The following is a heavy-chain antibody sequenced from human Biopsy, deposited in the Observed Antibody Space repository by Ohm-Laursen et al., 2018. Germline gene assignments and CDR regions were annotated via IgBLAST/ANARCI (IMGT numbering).Heavy chain of an antibody. D-gene: IGHD2-15*01. J-gene: IGHJ6*02. CDR2: IKSVGSWT. CDR1: GFTFNAYW. CDR3: VSFLKDLNMAV. V-gene: IGHV3-74*01. Sequence: GSLRLSCAAAGFTFNAYWMYWVRQFPGKGLVWVSHIKSVGSWTNYADSVKGRFTISRDNAKNTLYLQMNSLRAEDTAVYYCVSFLKDLNMAVWGQGTTVTVSS.